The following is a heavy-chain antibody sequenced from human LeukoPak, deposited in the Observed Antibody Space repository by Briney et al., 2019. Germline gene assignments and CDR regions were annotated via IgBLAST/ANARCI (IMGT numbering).Heavy chain of an antibody. CDR2: MNPDSGNT. CDR3: AREDGSGSSYDY. CDR1: GYTFTSYD. Sequence: ASVKVSCKASGYTFTSYDINWVRQATGRGLEWMGWMNPDSGNTGYAQKFQGRVTITRDTSASTAYMELSSLRSEDTAVYYCAREDGSGSSYDYWGQGTLVTVSS. J-gene: IGHJ4*02. V-gene: IGHV1-8*01. D-gene: IGHD3-10*01.